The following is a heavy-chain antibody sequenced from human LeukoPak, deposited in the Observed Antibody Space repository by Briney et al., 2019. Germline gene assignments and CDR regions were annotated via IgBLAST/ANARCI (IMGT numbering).Heavy chain of an antibody. J-gene: IGHJ4*02. CDR3: AREGATDYYFDY. CDR1: GYSLSSNG. CDR2: ISEYSGKT. Sequence: GASVKVSCKASGYSLSSNGISWARRAPRQGLEWMGWISEYSGKTRYAQNFQGRVTMTTDTSTNTAYMELRSLRSDHTAVYYCAREGATDYYFDYWGQGTLVTVS. D-gene: IGHD4-11*01. V-gene: IGHV1-18*01.